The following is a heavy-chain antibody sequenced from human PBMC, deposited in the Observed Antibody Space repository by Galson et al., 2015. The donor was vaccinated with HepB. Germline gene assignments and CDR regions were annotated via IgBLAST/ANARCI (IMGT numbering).Heavy chain of an antibody. CDR2: INPTGGTT. CDR1: GYTFTRYF. D-gene: IGHD6-13*01. V-gene: IGHV1-46*01. CDR3: ARVIGDTAAGSIHNYGMNV. Sequence: SVKVSCKASGYTFTRYFIHWVRQAPGQGLEWMGIINPTGGTTTYTQKFQGRLTMTRDTSTSTVYMELNSLRSEDTAVYFCARVIGDTAAGSIHNYGMNVWGQGTMVTVSS. J-gene: IGHJ6*02.